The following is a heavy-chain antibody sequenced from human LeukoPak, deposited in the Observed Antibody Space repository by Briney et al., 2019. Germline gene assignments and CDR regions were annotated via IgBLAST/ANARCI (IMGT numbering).Heavy chain of an antibody. V-gene: IGHV3-21*01. CDR1: GFTFSSST. Sequence: GGSLRLSCVASGFTFSSSTMNWVRQAPGKGLEWVSSISSSSIYIYSADSVKGRFTISRDNAKNSLPLQMNSLRAEDTAVYYCARSPPYCSSTSCYAGDYWGQGTLVTVSS. D-gene: IGHD2-2*01. CDR2: ISSSSIYI. J-gene: IGHJ4*02. CDR3: ARSPPYCSSTSCYAGDY.